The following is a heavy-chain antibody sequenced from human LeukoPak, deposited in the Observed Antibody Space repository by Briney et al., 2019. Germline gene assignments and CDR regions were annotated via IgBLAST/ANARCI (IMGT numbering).Heavy chain of an antibody. Sequence: ASVKVSCKASGYTFTAYYIYWVRQAPGQGLEWMGWINPNSGGTNYAQKFQGKVTMTRDTSISTVYMELTRLRSDDTAFCYCANLGSTMIRGVTSPFDHWGQGTLVTVSS. J-gene: IGHJ4*02. V-gene: IGHV1-2*02. D-gene: IGHD3-10*01. CDR3: ANLGSTMIRGVTSPFDH. CDR2: INPNSGGT. CDR1: GYTFTAYY.